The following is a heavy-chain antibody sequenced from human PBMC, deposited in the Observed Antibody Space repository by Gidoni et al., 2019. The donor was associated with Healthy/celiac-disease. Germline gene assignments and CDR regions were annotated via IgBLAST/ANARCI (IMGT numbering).Heavy chain of an antibody. D-gene: IGHD6-19*01. CDR1: GFTFSSYA. J-gene: IGHJ3*02. V-gene: IGHV3-23*01. CDR3: ASIGGEVTLAVAGPTAPFDI. Sequence: EVQLLESGGGLVQPGGSLRLSCAASGFTFSSYAMSWVRQAPGKGLGWVSAISGSGGSTYYADSVKGRFTISRDNSKNTLYLQMNSLRAEDTAVYYCASIGGEVTLAVAGPTAPFDIWGQGTMVTVSS. CDR2: ISGSGGST.